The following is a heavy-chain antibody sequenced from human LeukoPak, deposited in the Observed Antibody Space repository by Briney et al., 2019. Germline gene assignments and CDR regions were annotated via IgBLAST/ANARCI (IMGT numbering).Heavy chain of an antibody. CDR2: IYYSGST. CDR1: GGSISSYY. D-gene: IGHD3-10*01. Sequence: SETLSLTCTVSGGSISSYYWSWIRQPPGKGLEWIGYIYYSGSTNYNPSLKSRVTISVDTSKNQFSLKLSSVTAADTAVYYCARVRPFITMVRGVFDYWGQGTLVTVSS. V-gene: IGHV4-59*12. CDR3: ARVRPFITMVRGVFDY. J-gene: IGHJ4*02.